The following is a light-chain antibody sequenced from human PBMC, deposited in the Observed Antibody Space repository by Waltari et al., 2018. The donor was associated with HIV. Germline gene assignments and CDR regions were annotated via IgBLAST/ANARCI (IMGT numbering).Light chain of an antibody. CDR3: CSYAGGPFV. J-gene: IGLJ1*01. Sequence: QSALTHPASLSGSPGQSINMSCPVTSRALGKYYFVPWYQHNPGKSPHLIIYDVNTRPSGVALRFSGSKSGNTASLTISGLQAEDESYYYCCSYAGGPFVFGSGTSVIVL. CDR1: SRALGKYYF. CDR2: DVN. V-gene: IGLV2-23*02.